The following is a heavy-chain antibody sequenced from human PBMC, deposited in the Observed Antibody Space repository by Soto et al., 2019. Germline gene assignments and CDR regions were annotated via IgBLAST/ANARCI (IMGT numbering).Heavy chain of an antibody. D-gene: IGHD3-10*01. J-gene: IGHJ4*02. CDR1: GGSISSSNW. V-gene: IGHV4-4*02. CDR3: ARCQVVRGVIPSYVDY. Sequence: PSETLSPTCAVSGGSISSSNWWSWVRQPPGKGLEWIGEIYHSGSTNYNPSLKSRVTISVDKSKNQFSLKLSSVTAADTAVYYCARCQVVRGVIPSYVDYWGQGTLVTVSS. CDR2: IYHSGST.